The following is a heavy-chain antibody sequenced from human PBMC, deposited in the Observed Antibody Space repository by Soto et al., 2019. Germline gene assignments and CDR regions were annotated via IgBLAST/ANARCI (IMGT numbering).Heavy chain of an antibody. V-gene: IGHV1-18*01. CDR2: ISAYNGNT. CDR1: GYTFTSYG. D-gene: IGHD6-19*01. J-gene: IGHJ2*01. Sequence: QVQLVQSGAEVKKPGASVKVSCKASGYTFTSYGISWVRQAPGQGLEWMGWISAYNGNTNYAQKLQGRVTMTTGKSTSTAYMELESLRPDDTAVYYCATDVLGSGWAHPSYFDLWGRGTLVTVSS. CDR3: ATDVLGSGWAHPSYFDL.